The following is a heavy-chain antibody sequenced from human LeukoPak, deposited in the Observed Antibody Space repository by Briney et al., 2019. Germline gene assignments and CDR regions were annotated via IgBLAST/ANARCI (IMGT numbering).Heavy chain of an antibody. CDR3: ARAPTFYVETPYAPLDY. D-gene: IGHD4-17*01. CDR2: INPSGGST. Sequence: ASVKVSCKASGYTFTSYYMHWVRQAPGQGPEWMGIINPSGGSTSYAQKFQGRVTMTRDMSTSTVYMELSSLRSEDTAVYYCARAPTFYVETPYAPLDYWGQGTLVTVSS. J-gene: IGHJ4*02. V-gene: IGHV1-46*01. CDR1: GYTFTSYY.